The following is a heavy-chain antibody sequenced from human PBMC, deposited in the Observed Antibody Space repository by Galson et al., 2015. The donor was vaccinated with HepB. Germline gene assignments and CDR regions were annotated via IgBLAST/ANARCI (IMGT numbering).Heavy chain of an antibody. CDR3: ARGEGPSIWDFWSGYYTPGDNWFDP. V-gene: IGHV1-46*03. J-gene: IGHJ5*02. D-gene: IGHD3-3*01. Sequence: SVKVSCKASGYTFTSYYMHWVRQAPGQGLEWMGIINPSGGSTSYAQKFQGRVTMTRDTSTSTVYMGLSSLRSEDTAVYYCARGEGPSIWDFWSGYYTPGDNWFDPWGQGTLVTVSS. CDR1: GYTFTSYY. CDR2: INPSGGST.